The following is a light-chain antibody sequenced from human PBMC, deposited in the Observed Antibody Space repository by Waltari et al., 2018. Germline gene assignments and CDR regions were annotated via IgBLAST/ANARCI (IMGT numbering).Light chain of an antibody. CDR1: QSVSTPF. V-gene: IGKV3-20*01. J-gene: IGKJ4*01. Sequence: VLTQSPDTLSLSPGERATLSCRASQSVSTPFFLWYQQKPGQAPRLLIFATSSRATGTPDRLRGGGVGTDFPPTISRRGPEDFAVYYCQKNGTLPATFGGGTKVEIK. CDR3: QKNGTLPAT. CDR2: ATS.